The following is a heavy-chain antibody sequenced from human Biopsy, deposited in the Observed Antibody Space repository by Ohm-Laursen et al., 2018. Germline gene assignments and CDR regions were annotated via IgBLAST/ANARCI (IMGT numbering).Heavy chain of an antibody. CDR2: VSYTGST. V-gene: IGHV4-59*01. J-gene: IGHJ2*01. CDR3: ARDRGFYSDRTVPGYFDL. Sequence: SVTLSLTCTVSGDSISSYYWSWIRQPPGKGLEWIGYVSYTGSTDYNPSLQSRVTISVETSKNHFSLRLRSVTPADTAMYYCARDRGFYSDRTVPGYFDLWGRGTLVTVSS. D-gene: IGHD3-22*01. CDR1: GDSISSYY.